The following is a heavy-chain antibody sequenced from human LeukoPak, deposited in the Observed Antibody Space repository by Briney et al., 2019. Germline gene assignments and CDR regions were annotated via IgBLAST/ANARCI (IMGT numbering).Heavy chain of an antibody. D-gene: IGHD3-22*01. J-gene: IGHJ3*02. CDR2: IYYSGST. CDR1: GGSISSYY. Sequence: SETLSLTCTVSGGSISSYYWSWIRQPPGKGLEWIGYIYYSGSTNYNPSLKSRVTISVDTFKNQFSLKLSSVTAADTAVYYCARLAFFGDSSGYYFTAFDIWGQGTMVTVSS. CDR3: ARLAFFGDSSGYYFTAFDI. V-gene: IGHV4-59*08.